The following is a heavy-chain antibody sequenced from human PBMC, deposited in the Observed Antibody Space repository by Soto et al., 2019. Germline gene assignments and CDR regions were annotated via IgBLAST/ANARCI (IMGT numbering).Heavy chain of an antibody. D-gene: IGHD3-16*02. J-gene: IGHJ3*02. CDR3: AHRLCDYQRGSYRLDDAFDI. Sequence: QITLKESGPTLVKPTQTLTLTCTFSGFSLSTSGVGVGWIRQPPGKALEWLALIYWDDDKRYSPSLRSRLTMKKDTSKNQVVLNMTNTYPVDTATYYCAHRLCDYQRGSYRLDDAFDIWGQGTTVTVSS. CDR2: IYWDDDK. V-gene: IGHV2-5*02. CDR1: GFSLSTSGVG.